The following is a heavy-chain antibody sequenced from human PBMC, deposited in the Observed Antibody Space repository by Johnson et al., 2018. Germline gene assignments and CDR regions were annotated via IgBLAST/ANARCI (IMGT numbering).Heavy chain of an antibody. CDR1: GFIFSRYA. Sequence: VQLVETGGGVVQPGRSLRLSCGVSGFIFSRYAMHWVRQAPGKGLEWVAVISYDGSNKYYTDSVKGRFTISRDNSKNRLYLQMDSLGAEDTAVYYWARGPPYATLRFGEFSSLREAYFQYWGQGTLVTVSS. J-gene: IGHJ1*01. CDR2: ISYDGSNK. D-gene: IGHD3-16*02. CDR3: ARGPPYATLRFGEFSSLREAYFQY. V-gene: IGHV3-30-3*01.